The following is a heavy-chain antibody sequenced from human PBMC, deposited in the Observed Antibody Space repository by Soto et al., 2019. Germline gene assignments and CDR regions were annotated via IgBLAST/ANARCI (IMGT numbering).Heavy chain of an antibody. CDR1: GYSFATYG. CDR2: ISARNGDT. CDR3: ATEPIYYNDGSGYYPLGH. D-gene: IGHD3-22*01. V-gene: IGHV1-18*04. J-gene: IGHJ4*02. Sequence: ASVKVSCKVSGYSFATYGFSWVRQAPGQGLECVGWISARNGDTHYSQKFQGRVTLTTDTSTNTGYMELRSLTSDDTAVYFCATEPIYYNDGSGYYPLGHWGQGTLVTVSS.